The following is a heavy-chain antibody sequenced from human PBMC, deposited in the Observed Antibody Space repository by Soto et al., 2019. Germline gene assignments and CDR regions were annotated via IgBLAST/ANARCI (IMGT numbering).Heavy chain of an antibody. CDR1: GFSLSTSGVG. V-gene: IGHV2-5*02. J-gene: IGHJ5*02. CDR2: IYWDDDK. CDR3: AHRGYGDYVSGFDP. D-gene: IGHD4-17*01. Sequence: QITLKESGPTLVKPTQTLTLTCTFSGFSLSTSGVGVGWIRQPPGKAMEWLALIYWDDDKRYSPSLKSRLTITKDTSKNPVVLTMTNMDPVDTATYYCAHRGYGDYVSGFDPWGQGTLVTVSS.